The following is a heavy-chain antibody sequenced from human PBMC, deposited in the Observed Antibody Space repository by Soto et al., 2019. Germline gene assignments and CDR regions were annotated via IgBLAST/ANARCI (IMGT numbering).Heavy chain of an antibody. CDR3: ARGDRGAFDI. V-gene: IGHV3-74*01. CDR2: IHSDGSST. CDR1: GFTFSYYW. J-gene: IGHJ3*02. Sequence: EVQLVESGGGLVQPGESLRLSCVASGFTFSYYWMHWVRQGPGKGLVWVSRIHSDGSSTTYADSVKGRFTISRDNAKNTLYLQMNSLRAEVTAVYYCARGDRGAFDIWGQGTVVTVSS. D-gene: IGHD1-26*01.